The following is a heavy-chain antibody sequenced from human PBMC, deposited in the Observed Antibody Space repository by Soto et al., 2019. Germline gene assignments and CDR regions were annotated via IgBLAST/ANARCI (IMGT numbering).Heavy chain of an antibody. CDR2: IYYSGST. Sequence: TSETLSLTCTGSGGSISSYYWSWIRQPPGKGLEWIGDIYYSGSTNYNPSLKSRVTISVDTSKNQFSLKLSSVAAADTAVYFCARRYGLSAYDIWGQGTMVTVSS. CDR3: ARRYGLSAYDI. CDR1: GGSISSYY. J-gene: IGHJ3*02. D-gene: IGHD3-10*01. V-gene: IGHV4-59*08.